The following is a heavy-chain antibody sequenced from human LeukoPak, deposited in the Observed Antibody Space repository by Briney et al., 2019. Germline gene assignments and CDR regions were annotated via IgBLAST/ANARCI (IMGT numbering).Heavy chain of an antibody. Sequence: SETLSLTCAVSGGSLSDSNSFWGWIRQPPGKGLEWIGNIYYSGSTSYNPSLKSRVTISVDTSKNQFSLKLNSVTAADTAMYYCARFDRREQWRAFDYWGQGTLVTVSS. CDR2: IYYSGST. J-gene: IGHJ4*02. CDR3: ARFDRREQWRAFDY. V-gene: IGHV4-39*01. CDR1: GGSLSDSNSF. D-gene: IGHD6-19*01.